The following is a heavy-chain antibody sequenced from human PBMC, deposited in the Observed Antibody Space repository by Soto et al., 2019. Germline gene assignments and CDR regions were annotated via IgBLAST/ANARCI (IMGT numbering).Heavy chain of an antibody. D-gene: IGHD2-8*02. J-gene: IGHJ3*02. V-gene: IGHV1-24*01. CDR3: ATDVILAPRYAFDI. CDR1: GYTLTELS. CDR2: LDPEDGDT. Sequence: QVQLVQSGAEVKKPGASVKVSCKVSGYTLTELSMHWVRQAPGKRLEWMGGLDPEDGDTIYAQKFQGRVTMTEDTSTDTAYMELSSLRSEDTAVHYCATDVILAPRYAFDIWGQGTMVIVSS.